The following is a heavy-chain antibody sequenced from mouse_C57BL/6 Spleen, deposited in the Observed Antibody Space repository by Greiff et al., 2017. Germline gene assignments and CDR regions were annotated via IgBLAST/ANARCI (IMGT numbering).Heavy chain of an antibody. V-gene: IGHV1-82*01. J-gene: IGHJ2*01. Sequence: VQVVESGPELVKPGASVKISCKASGYAFRSSWMNWVKQRPGKGLEWIGRIYLGVGDTNYNGKFKGKATLTATKSTSTAYMQLSSLTAEDSAVYFCARDYCGSFDIDYWGQGTTLTVSS. CDR2: IYLGVGDT. CDR3: ARDYCGSFDIDY. D-gene: IGHD1-1*01. CDR1: GYAFRSSW.